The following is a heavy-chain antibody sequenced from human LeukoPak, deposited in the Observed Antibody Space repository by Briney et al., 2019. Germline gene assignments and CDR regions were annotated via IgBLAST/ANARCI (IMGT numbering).Heavy chain of an antibody. CDR3: ARGGSTGTNLNWVDP. V-gene: IGHV4-59*01. Sequence: KPSETLSLTCTVSGGSISSYYWSWIRQPPGKGLEWIGYIYYSGSTNYNPSLKSRVTISADTSKNQFSLKLSSVTAADTAVYYCARGGSTGTNLNWVDPWGQGTLVTVSS. J-gene: IGHJ5*02. CDR1: GGSISSYY. D-gene: IGHD1-1*01. CDR2: IYYSGST.